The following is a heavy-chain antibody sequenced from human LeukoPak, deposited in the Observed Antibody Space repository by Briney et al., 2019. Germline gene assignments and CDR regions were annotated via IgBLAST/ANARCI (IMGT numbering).Heavy chain of an antibody. CDR1: GGSISSGSYY. CDR3: ARTTIFGVVIIGAFDI. J-gene: IGHJ3*02. D-gene: IGHD3-3*01. V-gene: IGHV4-61*02. Sequence: SETLSLTCTVSGGSISSGSYYWRWIRQPAGKGLEWIGRIYTSGSTNYNPSLKSRVTISVDTSKNQFSLKLSSVTAAGTAVYYCARTTIFGVVIIGAFDIWGQGTMVTVSS. CDR2: IYTSGST.